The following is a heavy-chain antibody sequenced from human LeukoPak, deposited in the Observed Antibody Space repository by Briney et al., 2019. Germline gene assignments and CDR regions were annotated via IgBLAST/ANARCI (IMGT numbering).Heavy chain of an antibody. V-gene: IGHV1-8*03. CDR3: ARASAIAGRVYFQH. Sequence: ASVKVSCKASGYTFTSYDINWVRQATGQGLEWMGWMNPNSGNTGYAQKFQGRVTITRNTSISTAYMELSSLRSEDTAVYYCARASAIAGRVYFQHWGQGTLVTVSS. J-gene: IGHJ1*01. CDR2: MNPNSGNT. CDR1: GYTFTSYD. D-gene: IGHD2-8*02.